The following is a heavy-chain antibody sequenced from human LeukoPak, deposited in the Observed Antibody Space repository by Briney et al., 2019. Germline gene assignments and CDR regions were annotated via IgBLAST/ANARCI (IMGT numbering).Heavy chain of an antibody. Sequence: SETLSLTCTVSGGSISSSNYYWGWIRQPPGKGLEWIGSIYYSGSTYYSPSLKSRVTVSDDKSKNQFSLKLSSVTAADTAVYYCASRPLLGGLSQFDYWGQGTLVTVSS. CDR3: ASRPLLGGLSQFDY. D-gene: IGHD3-16*02. J-gene: IGHJ4*02. CDR1: GGSISSSNYY. V-gene: IGHV4-39*07. CDR2: IYYSGST.